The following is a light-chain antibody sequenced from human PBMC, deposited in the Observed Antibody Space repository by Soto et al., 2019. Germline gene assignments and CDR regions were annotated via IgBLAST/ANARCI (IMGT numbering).Light chain of an antibody. Sequence: EIVLTQSPGTLSLSPGEWATLSCRASQSVSSSDLAWYQQKPGQAPRLLIYGASSRATGIPDRFSGSGSGTDFTLIISRLESEDFAVYYCQQYGTSPPYTFGQGTKLEIK. J-gene: IGKJ2*01. CDR3: QQYGTSPPYT. V-gene: IGKV3-20*01. CDR1: QSVSSSD. CDR2: GAS.